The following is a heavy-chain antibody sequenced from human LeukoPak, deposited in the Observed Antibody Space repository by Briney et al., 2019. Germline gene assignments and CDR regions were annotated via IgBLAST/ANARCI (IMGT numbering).Heavy chain of an antibody. CDR1: GGTFSSYA. CDR3: ATSQNLVVVALYYYYGMDV. Sequence: GSSVKVSCKASGGTFSSYAISWVRQAPGQGLEWMGGIIPIFGTANYAQKFQGRVTITADESTSTAYMELSSLRSEDTAVYYCATSQNLVVVALYYYYGMDVWGQGTTVTVSS. J-gene: IGHJ6*02. D-gene: IGHD2-21*01. V-gene: IGHV1-69*01. CDR2: IIPIFGTA.